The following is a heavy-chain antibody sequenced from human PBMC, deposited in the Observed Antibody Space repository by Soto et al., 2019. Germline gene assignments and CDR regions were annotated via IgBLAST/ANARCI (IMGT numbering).Heavy chain of an antibody. CDR2: IWYDGSNK. V-gene: IGHV3-33*01. D-gene: IGHD3-22*01. CDR1: GFTFSSYG. CDR3: ARDEYYYDSSGYSGCDY. Sequence: GGSLRLSCAASGFTFSSYGMHWVRQAPGKGLEWVAVIWYDGSNKYYADSVKGRFTISRDNSKNTLYLQMNSLRAEDTAVYYCARDEYYYDSSGYSGCDYCGQGTLGTVSA. J-gene: IGHJ4*02.